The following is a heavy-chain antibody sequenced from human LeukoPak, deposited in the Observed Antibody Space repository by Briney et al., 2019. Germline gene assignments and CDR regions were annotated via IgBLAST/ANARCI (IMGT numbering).Heavy chain of an antibody. CDR1: GFTFSSYW. CDR3: AGRNRQDAFDI. V-gene: IGHV3-74*01. Sequence: PGGSLRLSCAASGFTFSSYWMHWVRQAPGKGLVWVSRINSDGSSTSYADSVKGRFTISRDNAKNTLYLQMNSLRAEDTAVYYCAGRNRQDAFDIWGQGTMVTVSS. J-gene: IGHJ3*02. CDR2: INSDGSST.